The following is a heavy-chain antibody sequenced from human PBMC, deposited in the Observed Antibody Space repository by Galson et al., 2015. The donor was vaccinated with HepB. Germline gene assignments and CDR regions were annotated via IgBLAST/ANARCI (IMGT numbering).Heavy chain of an antibody. D-gene: IGHD1-26*01. CDR3: VKDGYGSYYGVDY. Sequence: SLRLSCAASGFTFSTYAMSWVRQTPGKGLEWVSAISDGGGSTFYADPVKGRFTISRDNSKNTLYLQMNSLRAEDTALYYCVKDGYGSYYGVDYWGQGTLVTVSS. CDR1: GFTFSTYA. CDR2: ISDGGGST. V-gene: IGHV3-23*01. J-gene: IGHJ4*02.